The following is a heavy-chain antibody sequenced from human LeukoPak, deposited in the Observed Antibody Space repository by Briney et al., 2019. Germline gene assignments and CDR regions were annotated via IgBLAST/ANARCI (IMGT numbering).Heavy chain of an antibody. CDR1: GGSISSYY. D-gene: IGHD1-26*01. CDR2: IYYSGST. J-gene: IGHJ3*02. CDR3: ARESGSSILDI. V-gene: IGHV4-59*01. Sequence: NPSETLSLTCTVSGGSISSYYWSWIRQPPEKGLEWIGYIYYSGSTNYNPSLKSRVTISVDTSKNQFSLKLSSVTAADTAVYYCARESGSSILDIWGQGTMVTVSS.